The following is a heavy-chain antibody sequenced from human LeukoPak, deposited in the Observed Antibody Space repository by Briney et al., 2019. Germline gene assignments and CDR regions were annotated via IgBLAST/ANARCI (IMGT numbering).Heavy chain of an antibody. CDR2: IKSKTDGGTT. D-gene: IGHD6-19*01. Sequence: PGGSLRLSCAASGFTFSNAWMSWVRQAPGKGLEWVGRIKSKTDGGTTDYAAPVKGRFTISRDDSKNTLYLQMNSLKTEDTAVYYCTTRDSSGWFSQVDYWGQGTLVTVSS. CDR3: TTRDSSGWFSQVDY. CDR1: GFTFSNAW. V-gene: IGHV3-15*01. J-gene: IGHJ4*02.